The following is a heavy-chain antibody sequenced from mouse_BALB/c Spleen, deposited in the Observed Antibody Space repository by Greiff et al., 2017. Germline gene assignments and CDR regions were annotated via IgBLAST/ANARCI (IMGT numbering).Heavy chain of an antibody. CDR1: GYSITSDYA. CDR3: ARGDYGSSGGYFDV. CDR2: ISYSGST. J-gene: IGHJ1*01. V-gene: IGHV3-2*02. D-gene: IGHD1-1*01. Sequence: QLQESGPGLVKPSQSLSLTCTVTGYSITSDYAWNWIRQFPGNKLEWMGYISYSGSTSYNPSLKSRISITRDTSKNQFFLQLNSVTTEDTATYYCARGDYGSSGGYFDVWGAGTTVTVSS.